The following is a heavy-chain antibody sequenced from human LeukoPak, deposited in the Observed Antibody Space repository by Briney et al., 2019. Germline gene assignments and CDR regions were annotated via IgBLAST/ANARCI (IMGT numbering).Heavy chain of an antibody. J-gene: IGHJ4*02. V-gene: IGHV3-23*01. CDR3: AKKEQWLANGGY. D-gene: IGHD6-19*01. CDR2: ISGSGGST. CDR1: WFTFSSYA. Sequence: PGGSLRLSCAASWFTFSSYAMRWVRQAPGKGLEWVSAISGSGGSTYYADSVKGRFTISRDNSKNTLYLQMNSLRAEDTAVYYCAKKEQWLANGGYWGQRTLVTVSS.